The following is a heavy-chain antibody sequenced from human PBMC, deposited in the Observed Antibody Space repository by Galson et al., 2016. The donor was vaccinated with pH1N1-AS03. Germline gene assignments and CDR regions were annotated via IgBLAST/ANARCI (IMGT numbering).Heavy chain of an antibody. CDR1: GFTFDDSA. J-gene: IGHJ4*02. D-gene: IGHD2-15*01. CDR3: ARSPGYCSAGSCSDQGYFDY. CDR2: IDWNSGTI. Sequence: SLRLSCAGSGFTFDDSAMHWVRQAPGKGLEWVSGIDWNSGTIGYTDSVKGRFTISRDNAKNSLYLQMNSLRAEDTALYYCARSPGYCSAGSCSDQGYFDYWGPGTLVTVSS. V-gene: IGHV3-9*01.